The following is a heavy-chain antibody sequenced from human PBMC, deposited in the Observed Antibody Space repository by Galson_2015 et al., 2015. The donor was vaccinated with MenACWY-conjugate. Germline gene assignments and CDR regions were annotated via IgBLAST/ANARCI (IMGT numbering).Heavy chain of an antibody. D-gene: IGHD1-26*01. V-gene: IGHV4-59*02. Sequence: ETLSLTCTVSRDSVNTYFWSWFRQPPGRGLEYIGYIFNSDSPNYNPSLKGRVTISADTPKNQFSLNLISVTSADTAMYYCARLNTGSHFGSGYYFDYWGQGTLVTVSS. CDR1: RDSVNTYF. J-gene: IGHJ4*02. CDR2: IFNSDSP. CDR3: ARLNTGSHFGSGYYFDY.